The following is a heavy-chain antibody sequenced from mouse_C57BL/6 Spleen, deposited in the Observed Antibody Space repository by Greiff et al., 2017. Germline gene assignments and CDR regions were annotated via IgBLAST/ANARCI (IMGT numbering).Heavy chain of an antibody. D-gene: IGHD2-5*01. Sequence: EVQRVESGPGLVKPSQSLSLTCSVTGYSITSGYYWNWIRQFPGNKLEWMGYISYDGSNNYNPSLKNRISITRDTSKNQFFLKLNSVTTEDTATYYCARERLGDYYSNFWGQGTLVTVSA. V-gene: IGHV3-6*01. J-gene: IGHJ3*01. CDR2: ISYDGSN. CDR3: ARERLGDYYSNF. CDR1: GYSITSGYY.